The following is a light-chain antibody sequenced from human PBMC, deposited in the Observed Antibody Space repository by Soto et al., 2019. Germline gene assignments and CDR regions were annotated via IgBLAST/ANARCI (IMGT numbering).Light chain of an antibody. J-gene: IGKJ2*01. CDR1: QSVSNNY. CDR3: QQYGSSPPYT. V-gene: IGKV3-20*01. Sequence: EVVLTQSPGTPSLSPGDRATLSCRASQSVSNNYFAWYQQKPGQAPRLLIFGSSDRATGIPDRFSGSGSGTDFTLTISRLEPEDFAVYYCQQYGSSPPYTFGQGTKLEIK. CDR2: GSS.